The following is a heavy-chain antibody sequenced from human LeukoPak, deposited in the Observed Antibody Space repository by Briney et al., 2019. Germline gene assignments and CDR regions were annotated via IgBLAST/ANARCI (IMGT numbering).Heavy chain of an antibody. CDR3: TTVYDSSGYRFDP. Sequence: GGSLRLSCEASGFTFSNAWMSWVRQAPGKGLEWVGRIKSETAGGTTDYAAPVIGRFTISRDDSKNTLYLQMNSLKTEDTAVYYCTTVYDSSGYRFDPWGQGTLVTASS. D-gene: IGHD3-22*01. CDR2: IKSETAGGTT. V-gene: IGHV3-15*01. J-gene: IGHJ5*02. CDR1: GFTFSNAW.